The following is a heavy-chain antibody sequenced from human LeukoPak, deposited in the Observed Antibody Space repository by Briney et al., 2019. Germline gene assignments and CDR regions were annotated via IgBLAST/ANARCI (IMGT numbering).Heavy chain of an antibody. J-gene: IGHJ5*02. D-gene: IGHD2-21*01. CDR3: SRLTLDCDGSHNWFDP. CDR1: GGSISSRSYY. Sequence: SETLPLTCAVSGGSISSRSYYWGWMRQPPGKGLEWFGSIYYSGSNYQIPILKSQVTISVDTSKKQFSLKLSSVTAAATAVYYCSRLTLDCDGSHNWFDPWGKRTLVT. CDR2: IYYSGSN. V-gene: IGHV4-39*01.